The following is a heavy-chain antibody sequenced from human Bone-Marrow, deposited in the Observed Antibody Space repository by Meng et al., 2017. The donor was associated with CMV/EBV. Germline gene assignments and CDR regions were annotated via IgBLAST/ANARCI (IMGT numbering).Heavy chain of an antibody. J-gene: IGHJ4*02. CDR3: LRYGYGGAYTDFFDC. Sequence: SGSHFISFPKHCVRQAPGARLDWVAFISLLYSYTYYADYVKGRFPISRYNSENTVCMPMVRLRSEQTAVSDCLRYGYGGAYTDFFDCWGQGVLVTVSS. V-gene: IGHV3-30*01. D-gene: IGHD5-18*01. CDR2: ISLLYSYT. CDR1: GSHFISFP.